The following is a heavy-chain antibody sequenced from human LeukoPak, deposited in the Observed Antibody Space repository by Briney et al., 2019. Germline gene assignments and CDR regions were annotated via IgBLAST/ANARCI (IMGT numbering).Heavy chain of an antibody. Sequence: PGGCLRLSRAASGFTFTSYAMCWVRQAPGKGLEWVSTISGSGGSKFYADSVKGRFTISRDNSKNTLYLQMNSLRAEDTAVYYCAKGYCSGGSCCLDYWGQGTLVTVSS. J-gene: IGHJ4*02. D-gene: IGHD2-15*01. CDR2: ISGSGGSK. V-gene: IGHV3-23*01. CDR3: AKGYCSGGSCCLDY. CDR1: GFTFTSYA.